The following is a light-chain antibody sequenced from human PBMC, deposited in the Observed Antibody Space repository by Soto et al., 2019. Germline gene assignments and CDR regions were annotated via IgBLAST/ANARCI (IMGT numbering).Light chain of an antibody. J-gene: IGKJ1*01. CDR1: QSVSSSN. Sequence: DIVLTQSPGTLSLSPGERATLSCRASQSVSSSNLAWYQQKPAQAPRLLIYAASRRAPGIPERFSGSGSGTDFTLTISRLEPEDFAVYYCQQYLTSPKTFGQGIKVEIK. V-gene: IGKV3-20*01. CDR3: QQYLTSPKT. CDR2: AAS.